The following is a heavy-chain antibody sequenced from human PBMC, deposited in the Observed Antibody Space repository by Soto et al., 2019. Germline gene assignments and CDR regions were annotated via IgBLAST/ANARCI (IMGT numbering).Heavy chain of an antibody. D-gene: IGHD6-19*01. Sequence: KQSQTLSLTCAISGDSVSSTSATWNWIRQSPSRGLEWLGRTYYRSKWYNDYAVSVKSRITINPDTSKKQFSLQLNSVTPEDTAVYYCARQQWMVLGHFDYWGQGTLVTVSS. V-gene: IGHV6-1*01. CDR2: TYYRSKWYN. J-gene: IGHJ4*02. CDR3: ARQQWMVLGHFDY. CDR1: GDSVSSTSAT.